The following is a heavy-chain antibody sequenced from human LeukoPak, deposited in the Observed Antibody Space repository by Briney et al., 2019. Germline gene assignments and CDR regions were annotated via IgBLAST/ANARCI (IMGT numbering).Heavy chain of an antibody. J-gene: IGHJ3*02. CDR3: AGRLGYCSSTSCYFGRFAFDI. CDR2: INHSGST. Sequence: SETLSLTCAVYGGSFSGYYWSWIRQPPGKGLEWIGEINHSGSTNYNPSLKSRVTISVDTSKNQFSLKLSSVTAADTAVYYCAGRLGYCSSTSCYFGRFAFDIWGQGKMVTVSS. CDR1: GGSFSGYY. V-gene: IGHV4-34*01. D-gene: IGHD2-2*01.